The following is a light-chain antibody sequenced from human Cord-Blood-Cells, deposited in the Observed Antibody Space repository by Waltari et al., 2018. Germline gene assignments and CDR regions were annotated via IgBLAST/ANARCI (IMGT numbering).Light chain of an antibody. CDR3: CSYAGSSTVV. CDR1: SRDVGGYKL. J-gene: IGLJ2*01. Sequence: QFALAPPASVFGVSGPAIHISWTGNSRDVGGYKLVSWYQQQPGKAPKLMIYEGRKRPSGVSNRFSGSKSGNTASLTISGLQAEDEADYYCCSYAGSSTVVFGGGTKLTVL. V-gene: IGLV2-23*01. CDR2: EGR.